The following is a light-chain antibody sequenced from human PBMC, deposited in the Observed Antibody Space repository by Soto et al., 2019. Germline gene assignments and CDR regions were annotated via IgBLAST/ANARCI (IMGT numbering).Light chain of an antibody. V-gene: IGKV3-20*01. Sequence: EVVMTQSPGTLSLSPGEAATLSCRASQSVSSNYLAWYQQKPGQAPRLLIYGASSRATGIPDRFSGSGSGTDFTLTIRRLEPEDFAVYYCQQYGSSYPWTFGQGTKV. CDR1: QSVSSNY. CDR3: QQYGSSYPWT. CDR2: GAS. J-gene: IGKJ1*01.